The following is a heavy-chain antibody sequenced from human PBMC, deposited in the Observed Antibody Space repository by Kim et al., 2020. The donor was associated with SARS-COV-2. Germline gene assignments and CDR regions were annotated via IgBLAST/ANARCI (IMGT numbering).Heavy chain of an antibody. CDR3: ARRAYYYDSSGYADY. CDR1: GGSISSSSYY. Sequence: SETLSLTCTVSGGSISSSSYYWGWIRQPPGKGLEWIGSIYYSGSTYYNPSLKSRVTISVDTSKNQFSLKLSSVTAADTAVYYCARRAYYYDSSGYADYWGQGTLVTVSS. V-gene: IGHV4-39*01. CDR2: IYYSGST. D-gene: IGHD3-22*01. J-gene: IGHJ4*02.